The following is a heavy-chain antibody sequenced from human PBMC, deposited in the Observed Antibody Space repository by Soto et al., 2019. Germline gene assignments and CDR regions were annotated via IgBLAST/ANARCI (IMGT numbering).Heavy chain of an antibody. J-gene: IGHJ6*03. V-gene: IGHV3-30*18. CDR3: AKDDYYGSGIQKIRYYYYYMDV. CDR2: ISYDGSNK. CDR1: GFTFSSYG. Sequence: GGSLRLSCAASGFTFSSYGMHWVRQAPGKGLEWVAVISYDGSNKYYADSVKGRFTISRDNSKNTLYLQMNSLRAEDTAVYYCAKDDYYGSGIQKIRYYYYYMDVWGKGTTVTVSS. D-gene: IGHD3-10*01.